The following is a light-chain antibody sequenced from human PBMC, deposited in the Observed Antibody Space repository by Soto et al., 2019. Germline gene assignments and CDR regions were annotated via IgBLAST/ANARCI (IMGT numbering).Light chain of an antibody. Sequence: EIVLTQSPGTLSLSPGERATLSCRTSQSVTTSYLAWYQPKPGQSPRLLIYGTSIRATGVPDRFSGSGSATDFTLTISRLEPEDFAVYYCHQYGDSPQTFGQGTKVEI. V-gene: IGKV3-20*01. CDR1: QSVTTSY. CDR2: GTS. CDR3: HQYGDSPQT. J-gene: IGKJ1*01.